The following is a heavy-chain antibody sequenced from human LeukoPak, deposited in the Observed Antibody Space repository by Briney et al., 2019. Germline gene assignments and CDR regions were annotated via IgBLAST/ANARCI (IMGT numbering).Heavy chain of an antibody. D-gene: IGHD4-17*01. V-gene: IGHV1-8*01. J-gene: IGHJ6*03. CDR3: ARLNKGRQEIIRARFYYYTDV. CDR1: GYAFTSYD. Sequence: ASVKVSCKASGYAFTSYDINWVRQATGQGLEWMGWMNPNSGNTGYAHKFQGRVTMTRETSISTAYMELGSLRSEDTAVYYCARLNKGRQEIIRARFYYYTDVWGKGTKVTVSS. CDR2: MNPNSGNT.